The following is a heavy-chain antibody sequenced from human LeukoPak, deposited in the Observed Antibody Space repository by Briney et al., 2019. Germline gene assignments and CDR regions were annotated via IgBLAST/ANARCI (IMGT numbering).Heavy chain of an antibody. CDR3: ARGGYNWNDDWFDP. J-gene: IGHJ5*02. V-gene: IGHV3-74*01. Sequence: GGSLRLSCAASGFTFSSYWMHWVRQAPGKGLVWVSRINSDGSSTSYADSVRGRFTISRDNAKNTLYLQMNSLSGEDTAVYYCARGGYNWNDDWFDPWGQGTLVTVSS. CDR2: INSDGSST. CDR1: GFTFSSYW. D-gene: IGHD1-1*01.